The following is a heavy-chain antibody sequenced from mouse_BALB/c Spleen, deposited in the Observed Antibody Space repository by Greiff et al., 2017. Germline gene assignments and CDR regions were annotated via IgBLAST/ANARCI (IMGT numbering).Heavy chain of an antibody. Sequence: EVQLVESGGGLVKPGGSLKLSCAASGFTFSSYTMSWVRQTPEKRLEWVATISSGGGNTYYPDSVKGRFTISRDNAKNNLYLQMSSLRSEDTALYYCARYNDGFDYWGQGTTLTVSS. CDR2: ISSGGGNT. V-gene: IGHV5-9*03. J-gene: IGHJ2*01. CDR1: GFTFSSYT. CDR3: ARYNDGFDY. D-gene: IGHD2-12*01.